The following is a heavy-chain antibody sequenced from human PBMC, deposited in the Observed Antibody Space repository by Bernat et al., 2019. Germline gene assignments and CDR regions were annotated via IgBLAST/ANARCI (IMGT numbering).Heavy chain of an antibody. D-gene: IGHD2-15*01. CDR2: ISYDGSNK. CDR3: ARDHYCSGGSCYSFQH. CDR1: GFTFSSYA. Sequence: QVQLVESGGGVVQPGRSLRLSCAASGFTFSSYAMNWVRQAPGKGLEWVAVISYDGSNKYYADSVKGRFTISRDNSKNTLYLQMNSLRAEDTAVYYCARDHYCSGGSCYSFQHWGQGTLVTVSS. V-gene: IGHV3-30*01. J-gene: IGHJ1*01.